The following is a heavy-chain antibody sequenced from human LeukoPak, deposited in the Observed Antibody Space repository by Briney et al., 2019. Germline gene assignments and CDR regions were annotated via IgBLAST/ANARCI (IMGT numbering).Heavy chain of an antibody. CDR3: ATGGYASGSDY. D-gene: IGHD3-10*01. CDR2: ISSGGSTI. V-gene: IGHV3-11*04. CDR1: GFTFSDYY. J-gene: IGHJ4*02. Sequence: GSLRLSCAASGFTFSDYYMTWIRQAPGKGLEWVSYISSGGSTIYYADSVKGRFTISRDNAKNTLYLQMNSLRAEDTAVYYCATGGYASGSDYWGQGTLVTVSS.